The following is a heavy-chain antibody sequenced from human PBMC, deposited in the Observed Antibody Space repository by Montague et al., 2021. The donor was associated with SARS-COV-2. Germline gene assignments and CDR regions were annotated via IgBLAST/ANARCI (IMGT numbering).Heavy chain of an antibody. Sequence: SETLSHTCTVSGGSISSSNYYWGWIRQPPGKGLEWIGNMYYSGSTYYNPSLKSRVTISIDTSKNQFSLKLSSVTAADTAVYYCARDDIVLQGVTKGMDVWGQGTTVTVSS. J-gene: IGHJ6*02. CDR2: MYYSGST. D-gene: IGHD3-10*01. CDR3: ARDDIVLQGVTKGMDV. CDR1: GGSISSSNYY. V-gene: IGHV4-39*07.